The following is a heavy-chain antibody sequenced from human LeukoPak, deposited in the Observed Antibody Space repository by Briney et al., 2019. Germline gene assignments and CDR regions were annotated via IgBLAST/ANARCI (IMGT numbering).Heavy chain of an antibody. CDR3: AAVSRYDWFDP. Sequence: GTSVKVSCKASGFTFTSSAVQWVRQARGQRPEWIGWIVVGSGNTNYAQKFQERVTITRDMSTSTAYMELSSLRSEDTAVYYCAAVSRYDWFDPWGQGTLVTVSS. CDR1: GFTFTSSA. CDR2: IVVGSGNT. V-gene: IGHV1-58*01. D-gene: IGHD3-9*01. J-gene: IGHJ5*02.